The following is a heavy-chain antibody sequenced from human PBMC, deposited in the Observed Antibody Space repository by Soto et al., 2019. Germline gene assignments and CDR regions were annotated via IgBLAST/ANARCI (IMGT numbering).Heavy chain of an antibody. CDR1: GGTFSSYA. J-gene: IGHJ4*02. CDR3: AREGLKLMENYGGNLPEYYFDY. CDR2: IIPIFGTA. Sequence: QVQLVQSGAEVKKPGSSVKVSCKASGGTFSSYAISWVRQAPGQGLEWMGGIIPIFGTANYAQKFQGRVTITADESTSTAYMELSSLRSEDTAVYYCAREGLKLMENYGGNLPEYYFDYWGQGTLVTVSS. V-gene: IGHV1-69*12. D-gene: IGHD4-17*01.